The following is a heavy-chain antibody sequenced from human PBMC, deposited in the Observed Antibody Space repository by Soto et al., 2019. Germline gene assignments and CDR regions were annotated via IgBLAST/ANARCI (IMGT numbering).Heavy chain of an antibody. J-gene: IGHJ6*02. V-gene: IGHV3-30-3*01. Sequence: PGGSLRLSCAASGFTFSDYAMHWVRHVPGQGLEWVAVISFDGNIKYDADSVKGRFTISRDNSKNTLFLQMNSLRAEDTAVYYCAREPTVDYYYYGMDVWGQGTTVTVSS. D-gene: IGHD4-4*01. CDR1: GFTFSDYA. CDR3: AREPTVDYYYYGMDV. CDR2: ISFDGNIK.